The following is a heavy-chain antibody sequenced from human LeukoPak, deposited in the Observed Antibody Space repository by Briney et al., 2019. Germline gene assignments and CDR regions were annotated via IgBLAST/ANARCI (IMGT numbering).Heavy chain of an antibody. CDR1: GFTFRSYG. CDR2: TRYDGNNK. J-gene: IGHJ6*03. Sequence: GGSLRLSCAASGFTFRSYGMHWVRQAPGKGLEWVAFTRYDGNNKYYADSVKGRFTISRDNAKNSLSLQMNSLRAEDTAVYYCARGGGWLQLGVDYYYYYMDVWGKGTTVTVSS. CDR3: ARGGGWLQLGVDYYYYYMDV. D-gene: IGHD5-24*01. V-gene: IGHV3-30*02.